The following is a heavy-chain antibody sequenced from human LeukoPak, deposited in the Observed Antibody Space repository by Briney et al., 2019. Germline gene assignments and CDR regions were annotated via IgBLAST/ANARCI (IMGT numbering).Heavy chain of an antibody. V-gene: IGHV5-51*01. CDR1: GYTFSSYW. Sequence: GESLQISCKGSGYTFSSYWIGWVRPMPGKGLEWMGIIYPGDPDTRYSPSFQGQVTISADKSISTAYLQWSSLKASDTAMYYCARRCVSGGLNWFDPWGQGTLVTVSS. D-gene: IGHD2-21*01. J-gene: IGHJ5*02. CDR2: IYPGDPDT. CDR3: ARRCVSGGLNWFDP.